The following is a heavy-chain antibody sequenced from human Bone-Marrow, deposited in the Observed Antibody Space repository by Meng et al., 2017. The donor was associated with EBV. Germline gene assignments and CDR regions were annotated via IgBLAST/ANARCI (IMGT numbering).Heavy chain of an antibody. CDR2: ISSSSSYI. Sequence: EVQLVESGGGLVKPGGSLRFSWSASGFTFSSYSMNWVRQAPGKGLEWVSSISSSSSYIYYADSVKGRFTISRDNAKNSLYLQMNSLRAEDTAVYYCAREYSSSWESSVDYGGPGTMVTVSA. V-gene: IGHV3-21*01. D-gene: IGHD6-13*01. J-gene: IGHJ4*02. CDR1: GFTFSSYS. CDR3: AREYSSSWESSVDY.